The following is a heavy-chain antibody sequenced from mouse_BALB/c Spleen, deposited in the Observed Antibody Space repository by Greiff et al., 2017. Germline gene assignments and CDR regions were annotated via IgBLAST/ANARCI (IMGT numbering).Heavy chain of an antibody. CDR2: IYPGSGST. Sequence: KQPGSELVRPGASVKLSCKASGYTFTSYWMHWVKQRPGQGLEWIGNIYPGSGSTNYDEKFKSKATLTVDTSSSTAYMQLSSLTSEDSAVYYCTRRDYWGQGTTLTVSS. J-gene: IGHJ2*01. CDR1: GYTFTSYW. CDR3: TRRDY. V-gene: IGHV1S22*01.